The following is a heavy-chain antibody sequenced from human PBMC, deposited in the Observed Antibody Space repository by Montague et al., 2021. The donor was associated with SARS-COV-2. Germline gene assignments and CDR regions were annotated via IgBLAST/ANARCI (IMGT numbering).Heavy chain of an antibody. V-gene: IGHV4-59*13. D-gene: IGHD3-9*01. CDR2: IYYSGSVTT. CDR1: GGSINNYY. CDR3: ARLPYDNSYGMDV. Sequence: SETLSLTCSVSGGSINNYYWGWVRQSPGKGLEWIGYIYYSGSVTTSYNPSLQSRVIISVDRSKIQFSLKLNSVTAADTAIYYCARLPYDNSYGMDVWGQGTTVTVSS. J-gene: IGHJ6*02.